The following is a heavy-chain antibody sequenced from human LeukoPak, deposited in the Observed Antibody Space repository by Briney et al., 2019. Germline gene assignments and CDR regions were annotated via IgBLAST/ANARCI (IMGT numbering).Heavy chain of an antibody. CDR3: ASVKLATTNFEH. Sequence: GGSLRLSCAASGFTFSSYAMHWVRQAPGKGLEWVAVISYDGNNKYYADSVKGRFTISRDNSKNTLYLQMNSLRAEDTAVYYCASVKLATTNFEHWGQGTLVTVSS. CDR1: GFTFSSYA. J-gene: IGHJ4*02. D-gene: IGHD5-24*01. CDR2: ISYDGNNK. V-gene: IGHV3-30-3*01.